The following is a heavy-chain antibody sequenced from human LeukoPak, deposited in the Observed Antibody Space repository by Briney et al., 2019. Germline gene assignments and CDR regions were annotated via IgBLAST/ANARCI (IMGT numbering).Heavy chain of an antibody. CDR3: AGRGTI. D-gene: IGHD1-26*01. CDR1: GFTFSSYA. V-gene: IGHV3-23*01. CDR2: IGSSGTIT. Sequence: GGPLRLSCAASGFTFSSYAMSWVRQAPGKGPEWVSAIGSSGTITYYADPVKGRFTVSRDNSKNTLYLQMNSLRVEDTAIYYCAGRGTIWGRGTMVTVSS. J-gene: IGHJ3*02.